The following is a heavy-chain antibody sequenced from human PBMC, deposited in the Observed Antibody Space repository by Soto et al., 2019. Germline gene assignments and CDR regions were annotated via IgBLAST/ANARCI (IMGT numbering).Heavy chain of an antibody. CDR2: IIPILGIA. CDR3: ARNSIAGNWFDP. V-gene: IGHV1-69*02. Sequence: QVQLVQSGAEVKKPGSSVKVSCKASGGTFSSYTISWVRQAPGQGLEWMGRIIPILGIANYAQKFQGRVTITADKSTSKAYMELSSLRSEDTAVYYCARNSIAGNWFDPWGQGTLVTVSS. CDR1: GGTFSSYT. J-gene: IGHJ5*02. D-gene: IGHD6-13*01.